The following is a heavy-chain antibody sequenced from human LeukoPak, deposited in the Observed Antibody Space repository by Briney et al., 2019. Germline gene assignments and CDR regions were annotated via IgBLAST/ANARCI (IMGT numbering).Heavy chain of an antibody. D-gene: IGHD2-15*01. CDR2: IYDSGST. V-gene: IGHV4-30-2*01. CDR3: ARGRLYCSGGSCYSCWFDP. CDR1: GGSISSGGYS. J-gene: IGHJ5*02. Sequence: SETLSLTCAVSGGSISSGGYSWGWLRQAPGTGREGIGYIYDSGSTYDNPSLKSRVTISVDRSKNQFSLKLSSVTAADTAVYYCARGRLYCSGGSCYSCWFDPWGQGTLVTVSS.